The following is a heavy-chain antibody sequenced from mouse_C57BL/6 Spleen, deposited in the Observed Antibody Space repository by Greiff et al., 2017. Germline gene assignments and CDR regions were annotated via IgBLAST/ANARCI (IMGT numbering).Heavy chain of an antibody. CDR2: ISSGGSYT. D-gene: IGHD2-4*01. V-gene: IGHV5-6*01. J-gene: IGHJ4*01. CDR3: ARHEYDYDGLYAMDY. Sequence: EVKVVESGGDLVKPGGSLKLSCAASGFTFSSYGMTWVRQTPDKRLEWVATISSGGSYTYYPDSVKGRFTISRDNAKNTLYLQMSSLKSEDTAMYYCARHEYDYDGLYAMDYWGQGTSVTVSS. CDR1: GFTFSSYG.